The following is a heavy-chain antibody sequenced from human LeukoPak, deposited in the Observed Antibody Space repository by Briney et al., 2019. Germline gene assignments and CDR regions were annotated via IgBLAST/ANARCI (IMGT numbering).Heavy chain of an antibody. J-gene: IGHJ6*02. Sequence: PGGSLRLSCAASGLTYRNYYFSWVRQAPGKGLEWVAGISWNSGTIGYADSVKGRFTISRDNARNSLYLQMNSLRAEDTALYYCAKDMAPTVARNTMDVWGQGTTVTVSS. CDR2: ISWNSGTI. D-gene: IGHD4-23*01. CDR1: GLTYRNYY. CDR3: AKDMAPTVARNTMDV. V-gene: IGHV3-9*01.